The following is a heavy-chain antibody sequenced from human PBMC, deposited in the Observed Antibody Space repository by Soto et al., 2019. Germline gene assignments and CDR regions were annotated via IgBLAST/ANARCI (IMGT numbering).Heavy chain of an antibody. Sequence: EVQLVESGGGLVQPGGSLRLSCAASGFTFSSYWMTWVRQAPGKGLEWVANIKEDGSEKYYVDSVKGRFSISRDNAKNSVYLQMNSLRAEDTGVYYCADSGSYTDVWGKGTTVTVSS. D-gene: IGHD5-12*01. J-gene: IGHJ6*03. CDR1: GFTFSSYW. V-gene: IGHV3-7*01. CDR3: ADSGSYTDV. CDR2: IKEDGSEK.